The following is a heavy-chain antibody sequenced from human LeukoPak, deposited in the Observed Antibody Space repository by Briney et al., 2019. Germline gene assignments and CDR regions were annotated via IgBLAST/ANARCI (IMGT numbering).Heavy chain of an antibody. D-gene: IGHD2-21*01. CDR2: INKSGMT. Sequence: SETLSLICNVSGGSITNYYLNWVRQPAGGGLEWIGRINKSGMTSYKSSLKNRVTMSVDTSKNQMSLKLTSVTAADTALYYCAGKSIPYYSDYMNVWGKGTAVTVSS. CDR1: GGSITNYY. V-gene: IGHV4-4*07. J-gene: IGHJ6*03. CDR3: AGKSIPYYSDYMNV.